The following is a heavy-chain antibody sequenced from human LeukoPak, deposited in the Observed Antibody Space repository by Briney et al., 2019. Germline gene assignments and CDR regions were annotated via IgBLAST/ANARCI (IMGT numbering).Heavy chain of an antibody. V-gene: IGHV3-23*01. CDR2: ISGSGGST. J-gene: IGHJ4*02. CDR3: ASPGGGPGSYYIPKVDY. Sequence: GGSLRLSCAASGFTFSSYAMSWVRQAPGKGLEWVSAISGSGGSTYYADSVKGRFTISRDNSKNTLYLQMNSLRAEDTAVYYCASPGGGPGSYYIPKVDYWGQGTLVTVSS. D-gene: IGHD3-10*01. CDR1: GFTFSSYA.